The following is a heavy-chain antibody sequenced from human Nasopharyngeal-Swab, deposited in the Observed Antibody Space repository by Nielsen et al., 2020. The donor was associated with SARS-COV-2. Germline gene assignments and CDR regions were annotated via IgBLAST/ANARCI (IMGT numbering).Heavy chain of an antibody. CDR2: IYTSGST. CDR3: ARDIAAAGEAYYYYGMDV. V-gene: IGHV4-4*07. Sequence: ESLKISCAASGFTFDDYAMHWIRQPAGKGLEWIGRIYTSGSTNYNPSLKSRVTMSVDTSKNQFSLKLSSVTAADTAVYYCARDIAAAGEAYYYYGMDVWGQGTTVTVSS. J-gene: IGHJ6*02. D-gene: IGHD6-13*01. CDR1: GFTFDDYA.